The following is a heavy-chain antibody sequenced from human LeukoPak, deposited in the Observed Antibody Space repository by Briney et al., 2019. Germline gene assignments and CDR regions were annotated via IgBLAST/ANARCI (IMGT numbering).Heavy chain of an antibody. CDR3: ARGMAVAANWFDP. J-gene: IGHJ5*02. D-gene: IGHD6-19*01. Sequence: GGSLRLSCVASGFTFSTYWMNWVRQVPGRGPEWVANINQDGSLKNYVDSVRGRFTISRDNAKNSLYLQMNSLRAEDTAVYYCARGMAVAANWFDPWGQGTLVTVSS. CDR2: INQDGSLK. CDR1: GFTFSTYW. V-gene: IGHV3-7*04.